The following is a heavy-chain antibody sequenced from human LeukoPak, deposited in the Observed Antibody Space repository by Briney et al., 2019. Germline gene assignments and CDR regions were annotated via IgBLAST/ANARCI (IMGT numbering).Heavy chain of an antibody. CDR2: IYYTGSI. D-gene: IGHD3-22*01. CDR1: GASISSGDYY. V-gene: IGHV4-30-4*01. J-gene: IGHJ4*02. CDR3: ARGLLSRDYDSSGFGY. Sequence: SETLSHTCTVSGASISSGDYYWNWIRQSPGKGLEWIGYIYYTGSIYYNPSLKSRVIISVDTSKNQFSLNLSSVTAADTAVYYCARGLLSRDYDSSGFGYWGQGTLVTVSS.